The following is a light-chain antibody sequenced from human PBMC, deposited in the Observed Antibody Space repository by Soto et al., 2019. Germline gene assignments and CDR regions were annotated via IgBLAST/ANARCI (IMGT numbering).Light chain of an antibody. V-gene: IGKV1-33*01. CDR2: DAS. Sequence: DIQMTQSPSSLSASVGDRVTITCQASQDISNYLNWYQQKPGKAPKLLIYDASNLETGVPSRFSGSGSGTDFTFTISSLQPEDIATYSCHYYESLPHTLGQSTRQEI. CDR3: HYYESLPHT. CDR1: QDISNY. J-gene: IGKJ5*01.